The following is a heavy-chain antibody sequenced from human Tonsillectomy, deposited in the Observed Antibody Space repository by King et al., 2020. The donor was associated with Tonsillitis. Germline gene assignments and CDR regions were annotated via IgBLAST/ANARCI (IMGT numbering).Heavy chain of an antibody. CDR2: ISYDGSNK. V-gene: IGHV3-30*18. CDR1: GFTFSTYG. J-gene: IGHJ4*02. CDR3: AKVFYYDNSGSGFDY. D-gene: IGHD3-22*01. Sequence: VQLVESGGGVVQPGRSLRLSCAASGFTFSTYGMHWVRQAPGKGLEWVAVISYDGSNKYYADSVKGRFTISRDNSKTTLYLQMNSLRAEDTAVYYCAKVFYYDNSGSGFDYWGQGTLVTVSS.